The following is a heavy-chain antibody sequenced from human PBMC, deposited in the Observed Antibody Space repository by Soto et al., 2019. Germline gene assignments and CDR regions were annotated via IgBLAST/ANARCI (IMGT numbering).Heavy chain of an antibody. V-gene: IGHV3-7*01. J-gene: IGHJ4*02. CDR3: ARKFLDY. CDR2: IKQDGSEK. CDR1: GFTFGNYW. Sequence: EVQLVESGGGLVQPGGSLRLSCAASGFTFGNYWMSWVRQAPGKGLEWVANIKQDGSEKYYVDSVKGRFTISRDNAKNSLYLQMNSLRAEGTAVYYCARKFLDYWGQGTLVTVSS.